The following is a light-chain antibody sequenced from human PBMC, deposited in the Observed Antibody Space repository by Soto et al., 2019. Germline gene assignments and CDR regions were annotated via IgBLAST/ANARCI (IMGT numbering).Light chain of an antibody. CDR1: QSVSRSN. J-gene: IGKJ1*01. V-gene: IGKV3-20*01. CDR2: GTS. Sequence: EIVLAQSPDTLSLSAGERATFSCRTSQSVSRSNLAWYQHKPGQAPRLLIYGTSNRATGIPDRFTGSGSGTDLTLTISSLEPEHFAVYYCEQYGSSPWTFGQGTKVDIK. CDR3: EQYGSSPWT.